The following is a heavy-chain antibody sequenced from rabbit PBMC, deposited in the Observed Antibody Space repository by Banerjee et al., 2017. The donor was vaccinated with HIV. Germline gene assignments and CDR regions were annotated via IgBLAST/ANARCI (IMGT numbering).Heavy chain of an antibody. CDR2: IYVGDDTT. D-gene: IGHD4-1*01. CDR1: GSDISSNA. V-gene: IGHV1S47*01. J-gene: IGHJ4*01. CDR3: ARDLAGVIGWNFGL. Sequence: QEQLVESGGGLVQPEGSLTLTCKASGSDISSNAMCWVRQAPGKGLEWIACIYVGDDTTYYASWVNGRFSISKTSSTTVTLQMTSLTAADTATYFCARDLAGVIGWNFGLWGPGTLVTVS.